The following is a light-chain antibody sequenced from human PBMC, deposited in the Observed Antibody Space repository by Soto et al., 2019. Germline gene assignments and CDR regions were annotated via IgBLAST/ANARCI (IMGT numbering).Light chain of an antibody. V-gene: IGKV1-5*03. J-gene: IGKJ4*01. CDR1: QSISSW. CDR3: QQYNSYPLT. CDR2: KAS. Sequence: DIQMTQSPSTRSASVGDRVTITCRASQSISSWLAWYQQKPGKAPKLLIYKASSLESGVPSRFSGSGSGTEFTLSISSLQPDDFATYYCQQYNSYPLTFGGGTKVEIK.